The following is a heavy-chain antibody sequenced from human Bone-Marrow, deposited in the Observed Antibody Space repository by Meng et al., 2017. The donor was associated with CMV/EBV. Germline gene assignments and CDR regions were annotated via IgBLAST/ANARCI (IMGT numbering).Heavy chain of an antibody. CDR3: ARERFLEWLSIIDY. D-gene: IGHD3-3*01. CDR1: GGSISSGDYY. Sequence: TLSFSCTVSGGSISSGDYYWSWIRQPPGKGLEWIGYIYYSGSTYYNPSLKSRVTISVDTSKNQFSLKLSSVTAADTAVYYCARERFLEWLSIIDYWGQGTLVTVTS. J-gene: IGHJ4*02. V-gene: IGHV4-30-4*08. CDR2: IYYSGST.